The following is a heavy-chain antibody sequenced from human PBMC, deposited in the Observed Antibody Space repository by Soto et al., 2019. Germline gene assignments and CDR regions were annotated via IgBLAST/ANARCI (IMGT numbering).Heavy chain of an antibody. CDR3: AKDPGYCSFGRCSRVDY. D-gene: IGHD2-15*01. CDR1: GFTFNNYA. J-gene: IGHJ4*02. V-gene: IGHV3-23*01. Sequence: GGSLRLSCAASGFTFNNYAMSWVRQAPGKGLEWVSVISGSGDGTYYADSVKGRFTISRDNSKNTLYLHMNSLKLEDTAVYYCAKDPGYCSFGRCSRVDYWGQGT. CDR2: ISGSGDGT.